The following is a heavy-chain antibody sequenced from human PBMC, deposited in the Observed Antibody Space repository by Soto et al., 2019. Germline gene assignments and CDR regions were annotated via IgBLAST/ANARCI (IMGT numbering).Heavy chain of an antibody. D-gene: IGHD6-19*01. CDR3: ARDGRIAVAGHAAVDAFDI. Sequence: QVQLVQSGAEVKKPGASVKVSCKASGYTFTSYGISWVRQAPGQGLEWMGWISAYNGNTNYAQKLQGRVTMTTDTSTSTAYVELRSLGSDDTAVYYCARDGRIAVAGHAAVDAFDIWGQGTMVTISS. J-gene: IGHJ3*02. CDR1: GYTFTSYG. CDR2: ISAYNGNT. V-gene: IGHV1-18*01.